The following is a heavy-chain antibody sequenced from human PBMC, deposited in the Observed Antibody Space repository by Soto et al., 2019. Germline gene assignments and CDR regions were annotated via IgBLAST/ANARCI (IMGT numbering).Heavy chain of an antibody. CDR1: GFTFSSYA. D-gene: IGHD3-10*01. V-gene: IGHV3-23*01. CDR3: ANGREVHYYYYYGMDV. Sequence: GGSLRLSCAASGFTFSSYAMSWVRQAPGKGLEWVSAISGSGGSTYYADSVKGRFTISRDNSKNTLYLQMNSLRAEDTAVYYCANGREVHYYYYYGMDVWGQGTTVTVSS. CDR2: ISGSGGST. J-gene: IGHJ6*02.